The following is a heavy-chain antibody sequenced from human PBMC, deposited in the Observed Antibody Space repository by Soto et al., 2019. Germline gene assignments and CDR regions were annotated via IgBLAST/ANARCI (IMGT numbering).Heavy chain of an antibody. Sequence: SETLSLTCTVSGGSINSSSYYWGWIRQPPGRRLEWIGSIYYSGSAYYNPSLTSRVTISVDTSKNQFPLKLSSVTAADTAVYYCASGYDILTGYPRGDYYGMDVWGQGTTVTVS. J-gene: IGHJ6*02. D-gene: IGHD3-9*01. CDR3: ASGYDILTGYPRGDYYGMDV. CDR2: IYYSGSA. CDR1: GGSINSSSYY. V-gene: IGHV4-39*01.